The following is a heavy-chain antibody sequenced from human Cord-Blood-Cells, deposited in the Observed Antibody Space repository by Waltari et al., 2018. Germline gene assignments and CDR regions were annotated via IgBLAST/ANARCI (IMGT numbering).Heavy chain of an antibody. V-gene: IGHV4-34*01. J-gene: IGHJ4*02. CDR1: GGSSSGYY. Sequence: QVQLQQWGAGLLKPSETLSLPCAVYGGSSSGYYWSWIRQPPGKGLEWIGEINHSGSTNYNPSLKSRVTISVDTSKNQFSLKLSSVTAADTAVYYCARRPYSGYDDYWGQGTLVTVSS. D-gene: IGHD5-12*01. CDR2: INHSGST. CDR3: ARRPYSGYDDY.